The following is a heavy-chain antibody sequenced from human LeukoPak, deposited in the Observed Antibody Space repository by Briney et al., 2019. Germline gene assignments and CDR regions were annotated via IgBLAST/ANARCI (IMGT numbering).Heavy chain of an antibody. D-gene: IGHD2-15*01. CDR3: ARDRGWTSGGSCYLY. Sequence: GGSLRLSXAASGFTFSSYSMNWVRQAPGKGLEWVSSISSSSSYIYYADSVKGRFTISRDNAKNSLYLQMNSLRAEDTAVYYCARDRGWTSGGSCYLYWGQGTLVTVSS. CDR1: GFTFSSYS. J-gene: IGHJ4*02. CDR2: ISSSSSYI. V-gene: IGHV3-21*01.